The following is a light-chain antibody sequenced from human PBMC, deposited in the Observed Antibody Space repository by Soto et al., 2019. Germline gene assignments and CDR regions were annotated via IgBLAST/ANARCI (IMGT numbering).Light chain of an antibody. CDR1: QDISNY. V-gene: IGKV1-33*01. CDR2: DAS. Sequence: DIQMTQSPSSLSASLGDRVTITCQASQDISNYLNWYQQKPGKAPKLLIYDASNLETGVPSRFSGSGSGTDFTFTISSLQPEDIATYYCQQYDNLHITFGQGTRLEIK. CDR3: QQYDNLHIT. J-gene: IGKJ5*01.